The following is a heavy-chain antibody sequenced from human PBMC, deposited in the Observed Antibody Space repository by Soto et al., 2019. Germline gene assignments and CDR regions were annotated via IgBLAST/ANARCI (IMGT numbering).Heavy chain of an antibody. V-gene: IGHV4-59*08. CDR2: IYYSGST. CDR1: GGSMINYY. J-gene: IGHJ4*02. Sequence: SETLSLTCTVSGGSMINYYWSWIRQPPGKGLEWIGYIYYSGSTNYNPSLKSRVTISIDTSKNQFSLKLSSVTAADTAVYYCARSPLPYCSGGSCYSKAYQFDYWGQGTLVTVSS. D-gene: IGHD2-15*01. CDR3: ARSPLPYCSGGSCYSKAYQFDY.